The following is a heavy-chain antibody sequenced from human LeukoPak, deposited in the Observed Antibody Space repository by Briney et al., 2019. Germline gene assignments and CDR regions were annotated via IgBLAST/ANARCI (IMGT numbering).Heavy chain of an antibody. J-gene: IGHJ6*02. CDR3: ARERCSSTSCYSHYYYGMGV. Sequence: SVKVSCKASGGTFSSYAISWVRQAPGQGLEWVGRIIPILGIANYAQKFQGRVTITADKSTSTAYMELSSLRSEDTAVYYCARERCSSTSCYSHYYYGMGVWGQGTTVTVSS. D-gene: IGHD2-2*01. CDR2: IIPILGIA. V-gene: IGHV1-69*04. CDR1: GGTFSSYA.